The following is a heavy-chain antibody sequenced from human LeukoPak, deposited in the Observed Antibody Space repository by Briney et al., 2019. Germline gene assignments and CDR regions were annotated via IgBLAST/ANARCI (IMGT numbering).Heavy chain of an antibody. CDR2: IYHSGST. Sequence: PSETLSLTCTVSGGSISSGGYYWSWIRQPPGKGLEWIGYIYHSGSTYYNPSLKSRVTISVDRSKNQFSLKLSSVTAADTAVYYCARGGVGPYYFDYWGQGTLVTVSS. V-gene: IGHV4-30-2*01. J-gene: IGHJ4*02. D-gene: IGHD3-10*01. CDR1: GGSISSGGYY. CDR3: ARGGVGPYYFDY.